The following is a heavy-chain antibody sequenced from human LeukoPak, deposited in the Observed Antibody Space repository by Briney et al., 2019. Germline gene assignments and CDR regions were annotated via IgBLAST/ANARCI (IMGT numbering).Heavy chain of an antibody. CDR2: IRSKAYGGTT. Sequence: PGGSLRLSCTASGCTFGDYAMSWVRQAPGKGLEWVGFIRSKAYGGTTEYAASVKGRFTISREDSKSLAYLQMHPLTTEDTAVYYCTRGHYYDSSRYYFLFDYWGQGTLVTVSS. CDR3: TRGHYYDSSRYYFLFDY. V-gene: IGHV3-49*04. D-gene: IGHD3-22*01. CDR1: GCTFGDYA. J-gene: IGHJ4*02.